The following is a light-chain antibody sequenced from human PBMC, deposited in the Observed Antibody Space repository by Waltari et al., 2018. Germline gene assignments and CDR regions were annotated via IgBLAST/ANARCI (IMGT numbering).Light chain of an antibody. J-gene: IGKJ4*01. Sequence: EIVMTQSPATLSVSPGERATLSCRPSQSVSSNLAWYQQKPGQAPRLLIYGASTRATGIPARFSGSGYGTEFTLTISRLEPVDFAVYYCQQYDFSVPLTFGGGTKVEIK. CDR2: GAS. V-gene: IGKV3-15*01. CDR1: QSVSSN. CDR3: QQYDFSVPLT.